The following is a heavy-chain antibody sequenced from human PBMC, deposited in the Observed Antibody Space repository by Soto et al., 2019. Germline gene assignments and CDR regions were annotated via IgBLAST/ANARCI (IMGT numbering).Heavy chain of an antibody. J-gene: IGHJ4*02. V-gene: IGHV3-23*01. CDR1: GFTLSTYA. Sequence: EVQLLESGGGLVQPGGSLRLSCAASGFTLSTYAMSWVRQAPGKGLEWVSGISGSGGSTYYADSVKGRFTISRDNSKSPLYLQVISLRAEDTALYYCAKDMYYYGSDGAPFDYWGQGTLVTVSS. CDR3: AKDMYYYGSDGAPFDY. D-gene: IGHD3-10*01. CDR2: ISGSGGST.